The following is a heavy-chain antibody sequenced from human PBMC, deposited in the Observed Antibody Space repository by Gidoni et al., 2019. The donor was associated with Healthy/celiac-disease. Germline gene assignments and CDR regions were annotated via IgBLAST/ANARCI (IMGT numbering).Heavy chain of an antibody. CDR2: INHSGST. J-gene: IGHJ4*02. CDR3: ARKRISSGWYGLYYFDY. D-gene: IGHD6-19*01. CDR1: GGSFSGYY. V-gene: IGHV4-34*01. Sequence: QAQLQQWGAGLLKPSETLSLTCAVYGGSFSGYYWSWIRQPPGKGLEWIGEINHSGSTNYNPSLKSRVTISVDTSKNQFSLKLSSVTAADTAVYYCARKRISSGWYGLYYFDYWGQGTLVTVSS.